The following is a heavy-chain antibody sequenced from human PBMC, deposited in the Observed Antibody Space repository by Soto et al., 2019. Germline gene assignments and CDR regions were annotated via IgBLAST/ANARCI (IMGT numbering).Heavy chain of an antibody. V-gene: IGHV4-31*11. CDR3: ARDNGYGHFDS. D-gene: IGHD5-12*01. CDR2: MFYSGST. CDR1: GVSISSGRSY. Sequence: LSLTCAVSGVSISSGRSYWSWVRQHPGKGLEWIGYMFYSGSTYYHPSLKSRVNISADTSKNQFSLRLTSVTPADTAVYYCARDNGYGHFDSWGQGTLVTVSS. J-gene: IGHJ4*02.